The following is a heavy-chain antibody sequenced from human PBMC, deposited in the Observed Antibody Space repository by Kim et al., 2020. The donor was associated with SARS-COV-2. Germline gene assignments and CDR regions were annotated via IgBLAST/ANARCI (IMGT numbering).Heavy chain of an antibody. CDR2: T. J-gene: IGHJ4*02. CDR3: ARSLDTAILHY. Sequence: TCYADSVKGRFTIARDNSKNTLYLQMNSLRAEDTAVYYCARSLDTAILHYWGQGTLVTVSS. V-gene: IGHV3-53*01. D-gene: IGHD5-18*01.